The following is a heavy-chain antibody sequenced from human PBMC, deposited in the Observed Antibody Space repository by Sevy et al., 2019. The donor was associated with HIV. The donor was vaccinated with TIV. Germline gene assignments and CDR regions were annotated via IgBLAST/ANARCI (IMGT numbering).Heavy chain of an antibody. CDR3: AKDFYPDYYDSSGFTSAGWFDP. J-gene: IGHJ5*02. V-gene: IGHV3-23*01. CDR2: ISGSGGST. CDR1: GFTFSSYV. D-gene: IGHD3-22*01. Sequence: GGCLRLSCAASGFTFSSYVMSWVRQAPGKGLEWVSAISGSGGSTYYADSVKGRFTISRDNSKNTLYLQMNSLRAEDTAVYYCAKDFYPDYYDSSGFTSAGWFDPWGQGTLVTVSS.